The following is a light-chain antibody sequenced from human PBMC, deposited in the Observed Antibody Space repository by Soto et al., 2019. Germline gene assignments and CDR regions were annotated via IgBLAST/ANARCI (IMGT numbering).Light chain of an antibody. Sequence: QSVLTQPPSASGTPGQTVAISCSGSNSNFGSNTVNWYQQFPGTAPKLLIYGNSNRPSGVPDRFSGSKSGTSASLAINGLQAEDEAHYYCQSYDNSLSGSWVFGGGTKVTVL. CDR1: NSNFGSNT. CDR3: QSYDNSLSGSWV. J-gene: IGLJ3*02. CDR2: GNS. V-gene: IGLV1-44*01.